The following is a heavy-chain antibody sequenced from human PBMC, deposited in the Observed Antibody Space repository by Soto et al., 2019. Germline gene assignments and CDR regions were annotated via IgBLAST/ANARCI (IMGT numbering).Heavy chain of an antibody. CDR1: GGPFSSYT. D-gene: IGHD5-12*01. Sequence: QLQLVQSGAEVKKPGSSVKVSWKASGGPFSSYTISRVRQAPGQGLEWMGRIIPILGIANYAQKFQGRVTITADKSTSTAIMELRSLRSEDTAVYYCAHGRWEESRDGYWGWFDPWGQGTLVTVSS. CDR2: IIPILGIA. CDR3: AHGRWEESRDGYWGWFDP. V-gene: IGHV1-69*02. J-gene: IGHJ5*02.